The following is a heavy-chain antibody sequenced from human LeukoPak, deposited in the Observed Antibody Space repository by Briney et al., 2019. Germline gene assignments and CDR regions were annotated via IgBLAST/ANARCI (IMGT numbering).Heavy chain of an antibody. J-gene: IGHJ4*02. Sequence: PGGSLRLSCAASGFTFSDYYMSWIRQAPGKGLEWVSYISSSGSTIYYADSVKGRFTTSRDNAKNSLYLQMNSLRAEDTAVYYCARDRIYGDHEYDYWGQGTLVTVSS. CDR2: ISSSGSTI. CDR1: GFTFSDYY. V-gene: IGHV3-11*01. D-gene: IGHD4-17*01. CDR3: ARDRIYGDHEYDY.